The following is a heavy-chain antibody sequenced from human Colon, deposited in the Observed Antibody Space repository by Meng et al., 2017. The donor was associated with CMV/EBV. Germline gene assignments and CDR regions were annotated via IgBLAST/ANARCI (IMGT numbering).Heavy chain of an antibody. CDR1: GGTFSSYA. D-gene: IGHD2-2*01. CDR2: IIPILGIA. CDR3: ATNYCSSTSCYAHWFDP. J-gene: IGHJ5*02. Sequence: SVTVSCKASGGTFSSYAISWVRQAPGQGLEWMGGIIPILGIANYAQKFQGRVTITADNSTSTAYMELSSLRSEDTAVYYCATNYCSSTSCYAHWFDPWGQGTLVTVSS. V-gene: IGHV1-69*10.